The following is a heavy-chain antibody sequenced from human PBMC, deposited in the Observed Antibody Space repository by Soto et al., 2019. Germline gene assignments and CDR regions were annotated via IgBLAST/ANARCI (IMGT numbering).Heavy chain of an antibody. CDR3: ARGGRYGSGSYYQLLPRGGFDP. CDR2: INHSGST. CDR1: GGSFSGYY. Sequence: NPSETLSLTCAVYGGSFSGYYWSWIRQPPGKGLEWIGEINHSGSTNYNPSLKSRVTISVDTSKNQFSLKLSSVTAADTAVYYCARGGRYGSGSYYQLLPRGGFDPWGQGTLVTVSS. D-gene: IGHD3-10*01. V-gene: IGHV4-34*01. J-gene: IGHJ5*02.